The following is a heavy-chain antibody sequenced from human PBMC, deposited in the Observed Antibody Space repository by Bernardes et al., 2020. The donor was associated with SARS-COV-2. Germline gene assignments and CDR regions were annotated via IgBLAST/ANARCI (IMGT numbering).Heavy chain of an antibody. CDR3: TRTGGYGIFDY. J-gene: IGHJ4*02. CDR1: GFTFSDHY. V-gene: IGHV3-72*01. Sequence: GGSLRLSCVTSGFTFSDHYMDWVRQAPGKGLEWVGRIRDKAESYTTQYAASVKGRFSTSRDDSKNSLFLQMNSLKTEDTAVYYCTRTGGYGIFDYWGQGTQVTVSS. CDR2: IRDKAESYTT. D-gene: IGHD5-18*01.